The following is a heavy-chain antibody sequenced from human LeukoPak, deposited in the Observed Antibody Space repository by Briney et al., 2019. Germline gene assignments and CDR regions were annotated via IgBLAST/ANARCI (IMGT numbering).Heavy chain of an antibody. D-gene: IGHD1-26*01. J-gene: IGHJ3*02. CDR1: GGSISSGSYY. Sequence: PSETLSLACTVSGGSISSGSYYWSWIRQPAGKGLEWIGRIYSSGSTNYNPSLKSRVTTSVDTSKNQFSLKLSSVTAADTAVYYCARTRRHILVGATRGMLGDDAFDIWGQGTMVTVSS. CDR2: IYSSGST. CDR3: ARTRRHILVGATRGMLGDDAFDI. V-gene: IGHV4-61*02.